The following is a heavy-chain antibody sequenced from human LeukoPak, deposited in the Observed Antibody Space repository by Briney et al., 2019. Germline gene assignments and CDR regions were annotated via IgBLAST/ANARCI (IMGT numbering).Heavy chain of an antibody. CDR2: IYSGGST. J-gene: IGHJ6*04. V-gene: IGHV3-66*02. CDR3: ARDLDGDYGAFAMDV. D-gene: IGHD4-17*01. CDR1: GFTVSSNY. Sequence: GGSLRLSCAASGFTVSSNYMSWVRQAPGKGLEWVSVIYSGGSTYYADSVKGRFTISGDNSKNTLYLQMNSLRAEDTAVYYCARDLDGDYGAFAMDVWGKGTTVTVSS.